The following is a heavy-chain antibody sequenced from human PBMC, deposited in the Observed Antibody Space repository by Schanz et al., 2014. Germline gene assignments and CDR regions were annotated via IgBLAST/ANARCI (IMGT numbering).Heavy chain of an antibody. V-gene: IGHV4-59*08. CDR1: GDSISSSY. CDR3: ARHGKYSSSWFDI. D-gene: IGHD6-13*01. CDR2: IYYSGTT. Sequence: QVQLQESGPGLVKPSETLSLTCTVSGDSISSSYWSWIRQPPGKGLEWIGHIYYSGTTTYNPSLTDRVAMSVNTSRKHFSRKRSSGPAADTAVYYCARHGKYSSSWFDIWGQGALVIVSS. J-gene: IGHJ5*02.